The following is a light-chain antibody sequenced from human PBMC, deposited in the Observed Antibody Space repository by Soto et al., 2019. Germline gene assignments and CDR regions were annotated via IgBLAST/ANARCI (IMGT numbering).Light chain of an antibody. CDR2: GTS. CDR1: QSVSAYY. V-gene: IGKV3-20*01. J-gene: IGKJ2*01. Sequence: VLTQSPDTLSLSPGERAILSCRASQSVSAYYLAWYQQKPGQAPTLLMYGTSKRATDIPDRFSGSGSGPDFTLTISRLEPEDSAMYYCQQYYSSSYTFGQGTKLEIK. CDR3: QQYYSSSYT.